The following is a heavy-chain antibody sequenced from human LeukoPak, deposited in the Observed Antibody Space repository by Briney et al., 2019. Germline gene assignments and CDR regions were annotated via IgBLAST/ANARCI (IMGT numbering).Heavy chain of an antibody. V-gene: IGHV1-18*01. CDR3: ARDEYYYDSSGYYTIWFDP. CDR2: LSAYNGNT. D-gene: IGHD3-22*01. CDR1: GYTFTSYG. J-gene: IGHJ5*02. Sequence: GASVKVSCKASGYTFTSYGISWVRQSPGQGVEWMGWLSAYNGNTNYAQKLQGRVTMTTDTSTSTAYMELRGLRSDDTAVYYCARDEYYYDSSGYYTIWFDPWGQGTLVTVSS.